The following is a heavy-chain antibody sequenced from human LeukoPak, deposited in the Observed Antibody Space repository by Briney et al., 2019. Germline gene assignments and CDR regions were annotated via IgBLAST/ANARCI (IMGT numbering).Heavy chain of an antibody. CDR2: ISSSSSYI. CDR1: GFTFISYW. Sequence: GGSLRLSCAASGFTFISYWMNWVRPAPGKGLEWVSSISSSSSYIYYADSVKGRFTISRDNAKNSLYLQMNSLRAEDTAVYYCARYSSGWPDAFDIWGQGTMVTVSS. D-gene: IGHD6-19*01. J-gene: IGHJ3*02. V-gene: IGHV3-21*01. CDR3: ARYSSGWPDAFDI.